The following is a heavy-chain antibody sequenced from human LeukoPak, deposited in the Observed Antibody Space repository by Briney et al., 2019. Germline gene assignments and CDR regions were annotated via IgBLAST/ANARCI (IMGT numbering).Heavy chain of an antibody. CDR2: ISSSSSYI. Sequence: PGGSLRLSCAASGFTFCSYSMNWVRQAPGKGLEWVSSISSSSSYIYYADSVKGRFTISRDNAKNSLYLQMNSLRAEDTAVYYCARMESAKYYYDSSGYSDYWGQGTLVTVSS. CDR3: ARMESAKYYYDSSGYSDY. D-gene: IGHD3-22*01. V-gene: IGHV3-21*01. J-gene: IGHJ4*02. CDR1: GFTFCSYS.